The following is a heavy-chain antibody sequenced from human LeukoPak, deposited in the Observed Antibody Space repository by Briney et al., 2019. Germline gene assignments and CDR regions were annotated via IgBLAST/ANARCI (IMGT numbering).Heavy chain of an antibody. CDR2: ISGSGGST. Sequence: GRSLRLSCTASGFTFGDYAMSWVRQAPGKGLEWVSAISGSGGSTYYADSVKGRFTISRDNSKNTLYLQMNSLRAEDTAVYYCAKLWRSGYYYFDYWGQGTLVTVSS. CDR3: AKLWRSGYYYFDY. CDR1: GFTFGDYA. V-gene: IGHV3-23*01. D-gene: IGHD3-22*01. J-gene: IGHJ4*02.